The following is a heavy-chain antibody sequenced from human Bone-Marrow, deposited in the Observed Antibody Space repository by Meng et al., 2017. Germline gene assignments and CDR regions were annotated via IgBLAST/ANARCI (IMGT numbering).Heavy chain of an antibody. CDR2: INHSGST. V-gene: IGHV4-34*01. D-gene: IGHD4-11*01. CDR3: ARIFRPLTTSTPVDY. Sequence: SETLSLTCAVYGGSFSGYYWSWIRQPPGKGLEWVGEINHSGSTNYNPSLKSRVTISVDTSKNQLSLKLSSVTAADTAVYYCARIFRPLTTSTPVDYWGQGTLVTVSS. J-gene: IGHJ4*02. CDR1: GGSFSGYY.